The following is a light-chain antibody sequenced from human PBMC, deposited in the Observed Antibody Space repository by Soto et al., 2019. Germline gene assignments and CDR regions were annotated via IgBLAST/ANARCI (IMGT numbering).Light chain of an antibody. V-gene: IGKV1-9*01. CDR2: AAS. J-gene: IGKJ2*01. CDR3: QQVNGYPHT. Sequence: DIQLTQSPSFLSASVGDRVTITCRASQGISSHLAWYQQIPGKGPKLLIYAASTLQGGVPSRFSGSGSGTEFTPAISSLQPDDFATYYCQQVNGYPHTFGQGTKLEI. CDR1: QGISSH.